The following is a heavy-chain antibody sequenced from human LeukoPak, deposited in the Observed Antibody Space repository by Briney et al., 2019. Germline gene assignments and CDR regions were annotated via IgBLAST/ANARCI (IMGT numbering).Heavy chain of an antibody. V-gene: IGHV3-7*01. D-gene: IGHD6-19*01. Sequence: GGSLRLSCAASGFTFSSYWMSWVRQAPGKGLEWVANIKQDGSEKYYVDSVKGRFTISRDNAKNSLYLQMNSLRAEDTAVYYCARDRASGWYSYGMDVWGQGTTVTVSS. J-gene: IGHJ6*02. CDR1: GFTFSSYW. CDR2: IKQDGSEK. CDR3: ARDRASGWYSYGMDV.